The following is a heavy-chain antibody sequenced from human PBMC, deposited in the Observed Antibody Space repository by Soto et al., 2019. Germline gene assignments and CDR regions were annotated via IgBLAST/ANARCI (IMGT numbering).Heavy chain of an antibody. CDR2: MNPNSGNT. CDR3: ATHYDILTGFTPSGMDV. V-gene: IGHV1-8*01. Sequence: ASVKVSCKASGYTFTSYDINGVRQATGQGLEWMGWMNPNSGNTGYAQKFQGRVTMTRNTSISTAYMELSSLRSEDTAVYYCATHYDILTGFTPSGMDVWGKGTTVTVSS. J-gene: IGHJ6*03. CDR1: GYTFTSYD. D-gene: IGHD3-9*01.